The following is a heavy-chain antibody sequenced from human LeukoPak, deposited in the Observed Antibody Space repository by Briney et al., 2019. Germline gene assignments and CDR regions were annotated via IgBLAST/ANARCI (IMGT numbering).Heavy chain of an antibody. Sequence: SQTLSLTCTVSGGPISSGSYYWSWIRQPAGKGLEWIWRIYTSGSTNYNPSLKSRVTISVDTSKNQFYLKLGSVTAADTAVYYCARVPPLYCSGGSCYSEYWGQGTLVTVSS. CDR3: ARVPPLYCSGGSCYSEY. CDR1: GGPISSGSYY. J-gene: IGHJ4*02. V-gene: IGHV4-61*02. CDR2: IYTSGST. D-gene: IGHD2-15*01.